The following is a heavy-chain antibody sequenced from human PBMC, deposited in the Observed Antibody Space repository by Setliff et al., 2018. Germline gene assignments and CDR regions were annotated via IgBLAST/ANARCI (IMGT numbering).Heavy chain of an antibody. Sequence: GESLKISCAASGFNFRNSAMNWVRQAPGKGLEWISYININVDSIYYADSVKGRVTISRDDARSTMYLQMNRLRAEDTAAYYCARDNWVDSVMVTEKGEFWGQGTLVTV. J-gene: IGHJ4*02. V-gene: IGHV3-48*01. CDR1: GFNFRNSA. D-gene: IGHD5-18*01. CDR3: ARDNWVDSVMVTEKGEF. CDR2: ININVDSI.